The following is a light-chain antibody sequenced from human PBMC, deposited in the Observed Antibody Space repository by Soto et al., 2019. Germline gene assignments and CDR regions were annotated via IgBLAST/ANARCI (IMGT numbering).Light chain of an antibody. V-gene: IGLV2-23*01. Sequence: QSVLTQPASVSGSPGKSITISCTGTSSDVGKYNLVSWYQQHPGKAPKVMMLHGYKRPSGASNRFSGSKFGNTASLTISGLQGEDAAEHYCCAYAATYTHVFGTGTKLTV. CDR2: HGY. CDR3: CAYAATYTHV. CDR1: SSDVGKYNL. J-gene: IGLJ1*01.